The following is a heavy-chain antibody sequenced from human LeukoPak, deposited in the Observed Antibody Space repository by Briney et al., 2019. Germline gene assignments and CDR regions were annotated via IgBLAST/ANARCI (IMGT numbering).Heavy chain of an antibody. D-gene: IGHD2-21*01. CDR3: ARGCGGDCYYYMDV. CDR1: GFTFRSYS. V-gene: IGHV3-21*01. CDR2: ISSSSTYI. J-gene: IGHJ6*03. Sequence: PGGSLRLSCVASGFTFRSYSMNWVRQAPGKGLEWVSSISSSSTYIYYADSVKGRFTISRDNANNSLYLQMNSLRAEDTAVYYCARGCGGDCYYYMDVWGKGTTVIVSS.